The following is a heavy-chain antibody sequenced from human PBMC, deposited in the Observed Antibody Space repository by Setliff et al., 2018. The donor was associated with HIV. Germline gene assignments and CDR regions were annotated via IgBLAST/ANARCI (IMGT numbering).Heavy chain of an antibody. D-gene: IGHD3-22*01. V-gene: IGHV4-34*01. J-gene: IGHJ4*02. Sequence: SETLSLTCAVYGGSFSGYYWSWIRQPPGKGLEWISEINESGTSNSNPSLESRVTMSVDASKTHFSLKLSSVTAADTALYFCARGRQGLYYYSSGFSRGRYYDLWGQGTLVTVSS. CDR3: ARGRQGLYYYSSGFSRGRYYDL. CDR1: GGSFSGYY. CDR2: INESGTS.